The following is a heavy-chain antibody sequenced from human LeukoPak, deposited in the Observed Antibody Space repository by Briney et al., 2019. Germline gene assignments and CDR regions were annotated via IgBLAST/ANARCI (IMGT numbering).Heavy chain of an antibody. CDR1: GYTFTGYG. Sequence: EASVKVSCKASGYTFTGYGLSWVRQAPGQGLEWMGWISAYNGNTNYAQKLQGRVTMTTDTSTSTAYMELRSLRSDDTAVYYCARGAPYTNHLRIDYWGQGTLVTVSS. J-gene: IGHJ4*02. CDR3: ARGAPYTNHLRIDY. CDR2: ISAYNGNT. V-gene: IGHV1-18*01.